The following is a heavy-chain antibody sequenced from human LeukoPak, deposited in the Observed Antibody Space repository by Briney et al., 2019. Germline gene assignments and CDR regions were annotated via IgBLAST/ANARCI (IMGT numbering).Heavy chain of an antibody. J-gene: IGHJ4*02. Sequence: SVKVSCKASGGTFSSYAISWVRQAPGQGLEWMGRIIPILGIANYAQKFQGRVTITADKSASTAYMELSSLRSEDTAVYYCARDPELAVAANYFDYWGQGTLVTVSS. V-gene: IGHV1-69*04. CDR3: ARDPELAVAANYFDY. D-gene: IGHD6-19*01. CDR1: GGTFSSYA. CDR2: IIPILGIA.